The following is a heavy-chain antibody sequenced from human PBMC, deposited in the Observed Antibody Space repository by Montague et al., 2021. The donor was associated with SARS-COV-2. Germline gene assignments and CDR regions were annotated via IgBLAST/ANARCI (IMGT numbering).Heavy chain of an antibody. CDR3: ARGYGPYF. D-gene: IGHD3-10*01. V-gene: IGHV3-7*01. CDR1: GFTFSTEW. CDR2: IKSDASEK. Sequence: SLRLSCAASGFTFSTEWMSWARQAPGKGLEWVANIKSDASEKNYVDSVKGRFTMSRDNAKNSIYLQMNSLRAEDTAVYYCARGYGPYFWGQGTLVTVSS. J-gene: IGHJ4*02.